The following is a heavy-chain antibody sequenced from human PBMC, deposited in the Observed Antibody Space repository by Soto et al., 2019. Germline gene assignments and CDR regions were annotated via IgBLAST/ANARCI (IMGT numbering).Heavy chain of an antibody. J-gene: IGHJ3*02. CDR3: ARDMAHGLDI. CDR2: ISVGKGNT. Sequence: WASVKVSCKASGYAFTSYAMHWVRQAPGQGLEWMGWISVGKGNTNYAQKLQGRVTMTRDTSTSTVYMELRSLRYEDTAVYFCARDMAHGLDIWGQGTMVTVSS. D-gene: IGHD3-10*01. CDR1: GYAFTSYA. V-gene: IGHV1-3*01.